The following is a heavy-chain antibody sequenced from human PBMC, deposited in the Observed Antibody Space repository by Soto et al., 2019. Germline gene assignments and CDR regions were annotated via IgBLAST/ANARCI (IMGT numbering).Heavy chain of an antibody. D-gene: IGHD2-15*01. Sequence: EVQLVESGGGLVQPGGSLRLSCAASGFTFSGYYMTWVRQAPGKGLEWVANIKEDGSEENYVDSVKGRFTISRDNAENSVFLEMNSLRVEDAAVYFCARDLGYCSGINCYCAFDYWGQGTLVTVSP. J-gene: IGHJ4*02. V-gene: IGHV3-7*01. CDR2: IKEDGSEE. CDR3: ARDLGYCSGINCYCAFDY. CDR1: GFTFSGYY.